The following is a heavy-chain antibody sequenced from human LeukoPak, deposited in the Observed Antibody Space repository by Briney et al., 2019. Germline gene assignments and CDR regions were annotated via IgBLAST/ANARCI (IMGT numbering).Heavy chain of an antibody. CDR3: ASDYGGNAPDAFDI. CDR2: INHSGST. D-gene: IGHD4-23*01. V-gene: IGHV4-34*01. J-gene: IGHJ3*02. Sequence: PSETLSLTCAVYGGSFSGYYWSWIRQPPGKGLEWIGEINHSGSTNYNPSLKSRVTISVDTSKNQFSLKLSSVTAADTAVYYCASDYGGNAPDAFDIWGQGTMVTVSS. CDR1: GGSFSGYY.